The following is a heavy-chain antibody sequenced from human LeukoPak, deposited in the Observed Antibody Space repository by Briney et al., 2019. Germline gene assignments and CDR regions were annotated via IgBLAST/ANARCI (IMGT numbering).Heavy chain of an antibody. V-gene: IGHV3-9*01. J-gene: IGHJ4*02. CDR2: ISWNSGSI. CDR1: GFTFDDYA. D-gene: IGHD6-13*01. Sequence: GRSLRLSCAASGFTFDDYAMHWVRQAPGKGLEWVSGISWNSGSIGYADSVKGRFTISRDNAKNSLYLQMNSLRAEDTALYYCAKDPFVGSGSLYYFDYWGQGTLVTVSS. CDR3: AKDPFVGSGSLYYFDY.